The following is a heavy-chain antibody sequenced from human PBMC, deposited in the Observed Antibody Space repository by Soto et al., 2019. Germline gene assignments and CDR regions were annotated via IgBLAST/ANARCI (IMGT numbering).Heavy chain of an antibody. J-gene: IGHJ4*02. Sequence: SGPTLVNPTQTLTLTCTFSGFSLSTSGVGVGWIRQPPGKALECLALIYWDDDKRYSPSLKTRLSVTKDTSKNQVVLRMTNMDPTDTGTYYCAHRLCDSSCYWDVGFFDSWGQGTLVTVSS. CDR2: IYWDDDK. CDR1: GFSLSTSGVG. V-gene: IGHV2-5*02. D-gene: IGHD2-15*01. CDR3: AHRLCDSSCYWDVGFFDS.